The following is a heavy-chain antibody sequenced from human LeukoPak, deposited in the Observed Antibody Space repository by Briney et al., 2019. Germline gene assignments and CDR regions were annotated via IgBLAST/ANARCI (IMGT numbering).Heavy chain of an antibody. J-gene: IGHJ3*02. CDR1: GFTFSSYA. CDR2: ISYDGSNK. D-gene: IGHD5-24*01. V-gene: IGHV3-30-3*01. CDR3: ARDMGDGYNQGDDAFDI. Sequence: QPGGSLRLSCAASGFTFSSYAMHWVRQAPGKGLEWVAVISYDGSNKYYADSVKGRFTISRDNSKNTLYLQMNSLRAEDTAVYYCARDMGDGYNQGDDAFDIWGQGTMVTVSS.